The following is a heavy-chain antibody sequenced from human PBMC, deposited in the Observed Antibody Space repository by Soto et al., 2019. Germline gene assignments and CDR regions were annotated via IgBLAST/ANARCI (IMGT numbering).Heavy chain of an antibody. Sequence: QVQLVQSGAEVKKPGSSVKVSCKASGGTFSSYTISWVRQAPGQGLEWMGRIIPILGIANYAQKFQGRVTITADKSTSTAYMELSSLRSEDTAVYYCASTPLSGYYFDYWGKGTLVTASS. CDR2: IIPILGIA. CDR1: GGTFSSYT. V-gene: IGHV1-69*02. J-gene: IGHJ4*02. CDR3: ASTPLSGYYFDY. D-gene: IGHD3-9*01.